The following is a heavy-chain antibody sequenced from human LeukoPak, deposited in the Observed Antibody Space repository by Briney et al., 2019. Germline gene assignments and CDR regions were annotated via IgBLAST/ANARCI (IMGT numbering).Heavy chain of an antibody. CDR2: INPGGRST. Sequence: ASVKVSCKASGYTFTSYYMHWGRQAPGQGPEWMGIINPGGRSTTYAQKFQGRVTLTRDTSTSTVYMELSSLRSEDTAVYYCARDGGGVSAPGGYWGQGTLVTVSS. J-gene: IGHJ4*02. CDR3: ARDGGGVSAPGGY. D-gene: IGHD3-16*01. V-gene: IGHV1-46*01. CDR1: GYTFTSYY.